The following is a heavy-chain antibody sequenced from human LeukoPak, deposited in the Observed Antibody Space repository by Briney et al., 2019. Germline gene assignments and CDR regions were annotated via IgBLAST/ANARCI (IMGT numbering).Heavy chain of an antibody. CDR1: GGSISSYY. V-gene: IGHV4-59*08. D-gene: IGHD4-17*01. Sequence: SETLSLTCTVSGGSISSYYWSWIRQPPGKGLEWIGYIYYSGSTNYNPSLKSRVTISVATSKNQFSLKLSSVTAADTAVYYCARRAGGDYYFDYWGQGTLVTVSS. CDR3: ARRAGGDYYFDY. J-gene: IGHJ4*02. CDR2: IYYSGST.